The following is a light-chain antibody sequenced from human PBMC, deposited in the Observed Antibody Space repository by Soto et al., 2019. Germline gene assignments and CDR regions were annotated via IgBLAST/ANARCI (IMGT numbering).Light chain of an antibody. Sequence: QSALTQPASVSGSPGQSFTISCTGTSSDVVGYNYVSWYQQHPVKAPKPMTYQVSNRPSGVSNRSSGSKSGNTAFLTISGLQAEDEADYYCSSYTSSSSYVFGTGTRVTVL. CDR1: SSDVVGYNY. CDR3: SSYTSSSSYV. V-gene: IGLV2-14*01. J-gene: IGLJ1*01. CDR2: QVS.